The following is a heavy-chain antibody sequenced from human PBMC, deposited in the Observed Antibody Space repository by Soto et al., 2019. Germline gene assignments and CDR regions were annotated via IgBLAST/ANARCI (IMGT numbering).Heavy chain of an antibody. CDR3: VSGYDYYFMY. CDR2: FSYSGIT. Sequence: SETLSLTCTVSGDSISNFYWSWIWQPPGKGLEWIGYFSYSGITKYNPSLKSRVTISADTSKNQFSLKLTSATAADTAVYYCVSGYDYYFMYWGQGTLVTVSS. J-gene: IGHJ4*02. CDR1: GDSISNFY. D-gene: IGHD5-12*01. V-gene: IGHV4-59*01.